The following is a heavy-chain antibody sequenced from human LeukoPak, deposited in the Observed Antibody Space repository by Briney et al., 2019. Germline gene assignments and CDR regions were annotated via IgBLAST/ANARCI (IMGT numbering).Heavy chain of an antibody. V-gene: IGHV4-59*08. Sequence: SETLSLTCTVSGGSISSYYWSWIRQPPGKGLEWIGYIYYSGSTNYNPSLKSRVTISVDTSKNQFSLKLSSVTVADTAVYYCARHELGGYGTVDYWGQGTLVTVSS. J-gene: IGHJ4*02. CDR1: GGSISSYY. CDR2: IYYSGST. D-gene: IGHD5-12*01. CDR3: ARHELGGYGTVDY.